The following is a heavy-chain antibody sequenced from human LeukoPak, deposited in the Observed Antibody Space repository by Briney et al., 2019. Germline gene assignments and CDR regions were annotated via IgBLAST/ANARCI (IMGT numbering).Heavy chain of an antibody. V-gene: IGHV4-30-2*01. CDR2: IYHSGST. D-gene: IGHD4-17*01. CDR1: GGSISSGGYS. J-gene: IGHJ4*02. CDR3: ARVRYGDYVFDY. Sequence: SQTLSLTCTVSGGSISSGGYSWSWIRQPPGKGLEWIGYIYHSGSTYYNPSLKSRVTISVDRSKNQFSLKLSSVTAADTAVYYCARVRYGDYVFDYWGQGTLVTVSS.